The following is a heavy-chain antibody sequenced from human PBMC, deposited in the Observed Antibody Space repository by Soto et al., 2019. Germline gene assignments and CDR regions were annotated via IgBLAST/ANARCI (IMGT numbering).Heavy chain of an antibody. CDR1: GFTFSDYY. Sequence: GGSLRLSCAASGFTFSDYYMSWIRQAPGKGLEWVSYISSSGSTIYYADSVKGRFTISRDNAKNSLYLQMNSLRAEDTAVYYCARDREGGELFHGGLGYYYYYMDVWGKGTTVTVSS. D-gene: IGHD3-10*01. J-gene: IGHJ6*03. CDR3: ARDREGGELFHGGLGYYYYYMDV. CDR2: ISSSGSTI. V-gene: IGHV3-11*01.